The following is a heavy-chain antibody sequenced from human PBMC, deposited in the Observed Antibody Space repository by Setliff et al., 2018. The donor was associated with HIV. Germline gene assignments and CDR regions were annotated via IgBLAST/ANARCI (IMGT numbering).Heavy chain of an antibody. V-gene: IGHV4-61*10. CDR1: GVSISSSNYF. CDR3: ARTLRAAAMGYFDY. D-gene: IGHD5-18*01. Sequence: PSETLSLTCSVSGVSISSSNYFWTWIRQPAGKGLEWIGHIYTSGSTNYNPSLKYNPSLKSRATISIDTSKNQFSRKLTSVTAADTAVYYCARTLRAAAMGYFDYWGQGTLVTVSS. J-gene: IGHJ4*02. CDR2: IYTSGST.